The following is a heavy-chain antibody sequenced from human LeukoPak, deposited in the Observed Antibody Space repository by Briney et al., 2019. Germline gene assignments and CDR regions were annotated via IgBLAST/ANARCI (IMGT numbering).Heavy chain of an antibody. CDR3: ARYRGYFDWLLYFDY. Sequence: SETLSLTCTVSGDSISSSSYFWGWIRQPPGEGLEWIGSIYYSGSTYYNPSLKSRVTISVDTSKNQFSLKLSSVTAADTAVYYCARYRGYFDWLLYFDYWGQGTLVTVSS. J-gene: IGHJ4*02. D-gene: IGHD3-9*01. V-gene: IGHV4-39*07. CDR1: GDSISSSSYF. CDR2: IYYSGST.